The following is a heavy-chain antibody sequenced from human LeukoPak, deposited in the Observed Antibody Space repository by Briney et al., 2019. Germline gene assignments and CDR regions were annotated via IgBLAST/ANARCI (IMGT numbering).Heavy chain of an antibody. CDR1: GFTFSDYY. Sequence: PGGSLRLSCVDSGFTFSDYYMSWIHQAPGNGLEWFSYISNTGITRHYADSVKGRFTISRDNAKNSLYLQMDSLRAEDTAVYYCARSGVAGTWAIDYWGQGTLVTVSS. CDR2: ISNTGITR. V-gene: IGHV3-11*04. D-gene: IGHD6-19*01. CDR3: ARSGVAGTWAIDY. J-gene: IGHJ4*02.